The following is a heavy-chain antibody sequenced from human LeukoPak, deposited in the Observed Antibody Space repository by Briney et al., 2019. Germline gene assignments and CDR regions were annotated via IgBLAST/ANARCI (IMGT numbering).Heavy chain of an antibody. CDR2: INHSGST. J-gene: IGHJ4*02. Sequence: SETLSLTCAVYGGSFSGYYWSWIRQPPGKGLEWIGEINHSGSTNYNPSLKSRVTISVDTSKNQFSLKLSSVTAADTAVYYCARGRIGCYLGCFYYGSGTPSWYFDYWGQGTLVTVSS. V-gene: IGHV4-34*01. CDR1: GGSFSGYY. D-gene: IGHD3-10*01. CDR3: ARGRIGCYLGCFYYGSGTPSWYFDY.